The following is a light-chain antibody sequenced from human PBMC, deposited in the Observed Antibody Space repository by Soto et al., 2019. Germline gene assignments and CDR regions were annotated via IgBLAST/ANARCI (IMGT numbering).Light chain of an antibody. CDR3: SSYTSSSTWV. CDR2: DVS. Sequence: QSALTQGASVSGSPGQSVTISCTGTSSDVGGYIYVSWYQQHPGKAPNLMIYDVSTRPSGVSNRFSGSKSGNTASLTISWLQAEDKAAYYCSSYTSSSTWVFGGGTKVTAL. V-gene: IGLV2-14*01. CDR1: SSDVGGYIY. J-gene: IGLJ3*02.